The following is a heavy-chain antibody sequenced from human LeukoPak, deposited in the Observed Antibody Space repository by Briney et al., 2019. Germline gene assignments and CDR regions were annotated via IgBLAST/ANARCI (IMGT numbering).Heavy chain of an antibody. D-gene: IGHD3-16*02. J-gene: IGHJ4*02. V-gene: IGHV4-34*01. CDR2: INHSGST. CDR1: GGSFSGYY. CDR3: ARYDVWGSYRAFDY. Sequence: SETLSLTCAVCGGSFSGYYWSWIRQPPGKGLEGIGEINHSGSTNYNPSLKSRVTISVDTSKNQFSLKLSSVTAADTAVYYCARYDVWGSYRAFDYWGQGTLVTVSS.